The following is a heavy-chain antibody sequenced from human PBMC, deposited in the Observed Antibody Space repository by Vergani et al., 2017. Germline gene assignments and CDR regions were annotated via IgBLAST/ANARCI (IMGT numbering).Heavy chain of an antibody. V-gene: IGHV3-23*01. Sequence: EVQLLESGGDLVQPGGSLRLSCAASGFTFNHYAMNWVRQAPGKGLEWVSGISGSGGSTYYAGSVKGRFTISRDSSKNTLYLQMNSLSAGDTAVYYCATPRTVTTGGMEVWGQGTTVIVSS. D-gene: IGHD4-17*01. CDR2: ISGSGGST. CDR1: GFTFNHYA. CDR3: ATPRTVTTGGMEV. J-gene: IGHJ6*02.